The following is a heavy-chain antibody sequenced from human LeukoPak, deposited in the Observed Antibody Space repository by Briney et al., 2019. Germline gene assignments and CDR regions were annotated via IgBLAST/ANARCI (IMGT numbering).Heavy chain of an antibody. D-gene: IGHD5-18*01. CDR2: ITGAGSST. V-gene: IGHV3-23*01. CDR1: GFTFKSYG. Sequence: GSLRRSCAASGFTFKSYGMTWVRQVPGKGLEWVSSITGAGSSTKYADSVSGRFTISRDNSKNTLSLQMTGLRAEDTAVYYCARKVAVAMDLDYWGQGTLVTVSS. CDR3: ARKVAVAMDLDY. J-gene: IGHJ4*02.